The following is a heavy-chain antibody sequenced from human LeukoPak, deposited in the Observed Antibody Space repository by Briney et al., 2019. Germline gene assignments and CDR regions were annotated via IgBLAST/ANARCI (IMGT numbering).Heavy chain of an antibody. CDR2: IIPIFGTA. CDR1: GYTFTGYY. J-gene: IGHJ4*02. CDR3: ARDGLTYYYDSSGYYPYY. D-gene: IGHD3-22*01. V-gene: IGHV1-69*13. Sequence: SVKVSCKASGYTFTGYYMHWVRQAPGQGLEWMGGIIPIFGTANYAQKFQGRVTITADESTSTAYMELSSLRSEDTAVYYCARDGLTYYYDSSGYYPYYWGQGTLVTVSS.